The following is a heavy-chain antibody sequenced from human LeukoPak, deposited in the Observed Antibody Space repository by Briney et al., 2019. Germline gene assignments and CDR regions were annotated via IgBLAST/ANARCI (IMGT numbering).Heavy chain of an antibody. CDR1: GGSISSYY. CDR3: AREGGPKRYYYMDV. V-gene: IGHV4-4*09. Sequence: SETLSLTCTVSGGSISSYYWSWIRQPPGKGLEWIGYIYTSGSTNYNPSLKSRVTISVDTSKNQFSLKLSSVTAAVTAVYYCAREGGPKRYYYMDVWGKGTTVTVSS. CDR2: IYTSGST. J-gene: IGHJ6*03. D-gene: IGHD3-16*01.